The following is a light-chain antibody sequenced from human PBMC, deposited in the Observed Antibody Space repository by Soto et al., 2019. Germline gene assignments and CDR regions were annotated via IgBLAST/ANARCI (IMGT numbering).Light chain of an antibody. CDR1: QSVSTSN. CDR2: GAS. CDR3: QQYDNSVWT. J-gene: IGKJ1*01. V-gene: IGKV3-20*01. Sequence: IVLTQSPGTLSSSPGERATLSCRASQSVSTSNLAWYQQRPGQAPRLLIYGASRRATGIPDRFSGSGSGTDFTLTISRLEPEDVAVYYCQQYDNSVWTFGQGTKV.